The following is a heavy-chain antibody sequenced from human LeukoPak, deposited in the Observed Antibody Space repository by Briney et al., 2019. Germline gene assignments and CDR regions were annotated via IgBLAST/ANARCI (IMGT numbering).Heavy chain of an antibody. CDR2: INPNSGGT. CDR3: ARGRYGSGSYLSLDYYYYYMDV. D-gene: IGHD3-10*01. CDR1: GYTFTGYF. Sequence: ASVKVSCKASGYTFTGYFMHWVRQAPGQGLEWMGWINPNSGGTNYAQKFQGRVTMTRDTSISTAYMELSRLRSDDTAVYYCARGRYGSGSYLSLDYYYYYMDVWGKGTTVTVSS. J-gene: IGHJ6*03. V-gene: IGHV1-2*02.